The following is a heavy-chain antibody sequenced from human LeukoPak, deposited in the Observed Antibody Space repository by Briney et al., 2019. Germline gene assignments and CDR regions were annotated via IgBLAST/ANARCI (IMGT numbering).Heavy chain of an antibody. CDR1: GFTFSSYA. CDR3: ARERYSYGAEYFQH. CDR2: INSDGSST. D-gene: IGHD5-18*01. Sequence: GGSLRLSCTASGFTFSSYAMNWVRQAPGKGLVWVSRINSDGSSTSYADSVKGRFTISRDNAKNTLYLQMNSLRAEDTAVYYCARERYSYGAEYFQHWGQGTLVTVSS. V-gene: IGHV3-74*01. J-gene: IGHJ1*01.